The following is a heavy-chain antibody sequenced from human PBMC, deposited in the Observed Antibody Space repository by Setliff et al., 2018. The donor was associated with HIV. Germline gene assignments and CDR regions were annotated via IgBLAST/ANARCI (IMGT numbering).Heavy chain of an antibody. D-gene: IGHD3-10*01. CDR1: GDSIDGHY. Sequence: SETLSLTCTVSGDSIDGHYWSWIRQTPGKGLEWLGYIYTSGDANYNSSLRRRLTMSIDTGKSVFCLKLTSLTAADTAVYYCARMSCSDQTCYFFDFWGQGALVTVSS. V-gene: IGHV4-4*08. CDR2: IYTSGDA. J-gene: IGHJ4*02. CDR3: ARMSCSDQTCYFFDF.